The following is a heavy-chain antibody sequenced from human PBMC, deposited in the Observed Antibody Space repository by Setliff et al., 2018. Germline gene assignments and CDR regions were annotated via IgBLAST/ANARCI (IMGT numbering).Heavy chain of an antibody. Sequence: SETLSLTCAIYGQSFSDYYWSWVRQPPGRGLEWIGRRGPNGSTNYNPSLGSRATISFDSSKIELSLKLASVTAADTAVYYCTSVLNSVSDAFDVWGQGTVVTVSS. CDR3: TSVLNSVSDAFDV. J-gene: IGHJ3*01. CDR1: GQSFSDYY. V-gene: IGHV4-34*01. D-gene: IGHD1-26*01. CDR2: RGPNGST.